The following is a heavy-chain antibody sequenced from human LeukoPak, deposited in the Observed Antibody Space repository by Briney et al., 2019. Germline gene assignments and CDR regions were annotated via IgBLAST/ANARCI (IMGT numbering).Heavy chain of an antibody. V-gene: IGHV4-61*02. D-gene: IGHD2-2*01. CDR1: GGSISSGGYY. J-gene: IGHJ5*02. CDR2: IYTSGST. Sequence: SETLSLTCTVSGGSISSGGYYWSWIRQHPGKGLEWIGRIYTSGSTNYNPSLKSRVTMSVDTSKNQFSLKLSSVTAADTAVYYCAREEVCSSTSCSNWFDPWGQGTLVTVSS. CDR3: AREEVCSSTSCSNWFDP.